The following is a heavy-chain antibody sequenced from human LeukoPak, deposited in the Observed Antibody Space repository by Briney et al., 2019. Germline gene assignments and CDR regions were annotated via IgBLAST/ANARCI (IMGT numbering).Heavy chain of an antibody. V-gene: IGHV4-4*07. Sequence: SETLSLTCTVSGGSISSYYWSWIRQPAGKGLEWIGRIYTSGSTNYNPSLKSRVTMSVDTSKNQLSLKLSSVTAADTAVYYCARDRYYYGSGSYSYFDYWGQGTLVTVSS. J-gene: IGHJ4*02. CDR2: IYTSGST. CDR3: ARDRYYYGSGSYSYFDY. CDR1: GGSISSYY. D-gene: IGHD3-10*01.